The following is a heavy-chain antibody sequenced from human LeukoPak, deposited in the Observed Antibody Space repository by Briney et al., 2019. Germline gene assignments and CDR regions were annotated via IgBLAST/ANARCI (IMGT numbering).Heavy chain of an antibody. CDR1: GYSINTYW. J-gene: IGHJ4*02. CDR3: AREGRSSSPMDY. D-gene: IGHD6-6*01. Sequence: GASLKISCKGSGYSINTYWIGWGRHMPGEGLEWMGIIYPGDSDTRYNPSFQGQVTISADKSLSTAYLQWGSLKASDTAMYYCAREGRSSSPMDYWGQGTLVTVSS. V-gene: IGHV5-51*01. CDR2: IYPGDSDT.